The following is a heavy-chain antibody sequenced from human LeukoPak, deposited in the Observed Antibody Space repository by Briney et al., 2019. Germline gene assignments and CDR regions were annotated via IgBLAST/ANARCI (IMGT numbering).Heavy chain of an antibody. J-gene: IGHJ4*02. CDR1: GFTFSDFY. D-gene: IGHD3-16*01. CDR2: ISYDGSNK. CDR3: ARDRRGSGDY. Sequence: GGSPRLSCAASGFTFSDFYMSWIRQAPGKGLEWVAVISYDGSNKYYADSVKGRFTISRDNSKNTLYLQMNSLRAEDTAVYYCARDRRGSGDYWGQGTLVTVSS. V-gene: IGHV3-30*04.